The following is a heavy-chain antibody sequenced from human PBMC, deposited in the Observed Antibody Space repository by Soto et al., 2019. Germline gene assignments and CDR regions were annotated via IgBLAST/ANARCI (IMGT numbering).Heavy chain of an antibody. J-gene: IGHJ5*02. D-gene: IGHD3-22*01. V-gene: IGHV1-8*01. CDR3: AREYGSGYYDRFDP. CDR1: GYTFTSYD. CDR2: MNPNSGNT. Sequence: QVQLVQSGAEVKKPGASVKVSCKASGYTFTSYDINWVRQATGQGLEWMGWMNPNSGNTGDAQKCQGRVTMTSNDSLSTAYMALSSLRAEDTAVYYCAREYGSGYYDRFDPWGQGTLVTVSS.